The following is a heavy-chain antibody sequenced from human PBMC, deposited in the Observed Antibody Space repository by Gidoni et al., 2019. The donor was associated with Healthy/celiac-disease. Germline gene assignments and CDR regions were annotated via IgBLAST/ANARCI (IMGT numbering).Heavy chain of an antibody. CDR1: GSTFTSYG. D-gene: IGHD3-10*01. Sequence: QVQLVQSGAEVKKPGASVKVSCKASGSTFTSYGISWVRQAPGQGLEWMGWISAYNGNTNSAQKLQGRVTMTTDTSTSTSYMELRSLRSDDSAVYYCAREVGGVYGSGSYSDDAFDIWGQGTMVTVSS. V-gene: IGHV1-18*04. CDR2: ISAYNGNT. CDR3: AREVGGVYGSGSYSDDAFDI. J-gene: IGHJ3*02.